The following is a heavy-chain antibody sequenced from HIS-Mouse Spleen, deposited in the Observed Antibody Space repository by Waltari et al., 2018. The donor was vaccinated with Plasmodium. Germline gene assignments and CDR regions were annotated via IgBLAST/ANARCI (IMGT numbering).Heavy chain of an antibody. CDR3: ARLRYSYGYFDY. CDR2: IYSSRST. CDR1: GGSISSYH. J-gene: IGHJ4*02. Sequence: QVQLQESGPGLVKPSETLSLTCTVSGGSISSYHWSWIRQPPGKGLEWIGYIYSSRSTNYNPSLKSRVTISVDTSKNQFSLKLSSVTAADTAVYYCARLRYSYGYFDYWGQGTLVTVSS. V-gene: IGHV4-59*08. D-gene: IGHD5-18*01.